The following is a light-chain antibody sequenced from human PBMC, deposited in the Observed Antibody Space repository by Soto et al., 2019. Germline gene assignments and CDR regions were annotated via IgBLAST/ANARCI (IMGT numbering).Light chain of an antibody. CDR2: EGS. CDR3: CSYAGSSTWV. CDR1: SSDVGSYNL. J-gene: IGLJ3*02. Sequence: QSALTQPASXXXXXXXXXXISCTGTSSDVGSYNLVSWYQQHPGKAPKLMICEGSERPSGVSNRFSGSKSGNTASLTISGLQAEDEADYYCCSYAGSSTWVFGGGTKLTVL. V-gene: IGLV2-23*01.